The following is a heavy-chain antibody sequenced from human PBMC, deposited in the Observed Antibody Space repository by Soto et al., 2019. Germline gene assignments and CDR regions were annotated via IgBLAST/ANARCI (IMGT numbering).Heavy chain of an antibody. CDR1: GGSVSDKTYY. CDR3: ARTTAVPNSLRSRYFFDY. CDR2: VYYSGTT. V-gene: IGHV4-61*01. J-gene: IGHJ4*02. Sequence: SETLSLTCSVSGGSVSDKTYYWSWIRQPPGKRLEWIGYVYYSGTTNYTPSLKSRVTISVDLSKNQFSLRLSSVTTADAALYYCARTTAVPNSLRSRYFFDYWGQGTLVTVSS. D-gene: IGHD4-17*01.